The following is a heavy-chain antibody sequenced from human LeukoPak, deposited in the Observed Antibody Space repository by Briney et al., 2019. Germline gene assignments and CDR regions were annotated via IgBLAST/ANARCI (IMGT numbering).Heavy chain of an antibody. Sequence: GGSLRLSCSASRFSFSTYPMGWVRQAPGKGLEWVSGISASGDVTFHADPVKGRFTISRDNAKNSLYLQMNSLRAEDTAVYYCARTRDYGDDYWGQGTLVTVSS. J-gene: IGHJ4*02. V-gene: IGHV3-23*01. CDR2: ISASGDVT. CDR3: ARTRDYGDDY. CDR1: RFSFSTYP. D-gene: IGHD4-17*01.